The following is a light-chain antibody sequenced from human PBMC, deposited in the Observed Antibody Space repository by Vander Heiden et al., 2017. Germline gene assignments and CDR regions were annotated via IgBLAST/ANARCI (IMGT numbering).Light chain of an antibody. CDR2: DAS. V-gene: IGKV3-11*01. CDR3: QQRTNWPPART. J-gene: IGKJ4*01. CDR1: QSVNSN. Sequence: VLTQSPATLSLSPGERATLSCRASQSVNSNLAWYQQKPGQPPRLLIYDASDRATGVPARISGSGSGTDFTLTISSLESEDFAVYYCQQRTNWPPARTFGGGTKVEI.